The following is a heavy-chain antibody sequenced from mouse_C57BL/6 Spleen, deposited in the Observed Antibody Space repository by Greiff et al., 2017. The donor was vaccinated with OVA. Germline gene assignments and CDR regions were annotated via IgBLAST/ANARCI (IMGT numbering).Heavy chain of an antibody. J-gene: IGHJ2*01. V-gene: IGHV1-69*01. CDR2: IDPSDSYT. D-gene: IGHD2-14*01. Sequence: QVQLQQPGAELVMPGASVKLSCKASGYTFTSYWMHWVKQRPGQGLEWIGEIDPSDSYTNYNQKFKGKSTLTVDKSSSTAYMQLSSLTSEDSAVYYCARRVLLYFDYWGQGTTLTVSS. CDR3: ARRVLLYFDY. CDR1: GYTFTSYW.